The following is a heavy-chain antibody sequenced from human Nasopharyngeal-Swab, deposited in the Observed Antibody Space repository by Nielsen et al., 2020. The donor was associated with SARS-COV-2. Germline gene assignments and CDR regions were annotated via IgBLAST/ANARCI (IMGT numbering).Heavy chain of an antibody. CDR2: IFPGYSDT. V-gene: IGHV5-51*01. J-gene: IGHJ6*02. CDR3: AIGAAVGTLFHGMDV. Sequence: GESLKISCATSGYTFTDYWIAWVRQASGTGLEVMGTIFPGYSDTRYSPSFEGRVTISVDQSITTAYLHWTSLKASDTAKYYCAIGAAVGTLFHGMDVWGQGTMVTVSS. D-gene: IGHD1-26*01. CDR1: GYTFTDYW.